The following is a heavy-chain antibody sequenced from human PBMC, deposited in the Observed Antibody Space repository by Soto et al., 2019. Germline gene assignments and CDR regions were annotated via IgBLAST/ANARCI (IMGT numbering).Heavy chain of an antibody. CDR3: AADPLYDSSGYDYGLYAFDI. Sequence: SVKVSCKASGFTFTSSAVQWVRQARGQRLEWIGWIVVGSGNTDYAQKFQERVTITRDMSTSTAYMELSSLRSEDTAVYYCAADPLYDSSGYDYGLYAFDIWGQGTMVTVSS. V-gene: IGHV1-58*01. D-gene: IGHD3-22*01. J-gene: IGHJ3*02. CDR2: IVVGSGNT. CDR1: GFTFTSSA.